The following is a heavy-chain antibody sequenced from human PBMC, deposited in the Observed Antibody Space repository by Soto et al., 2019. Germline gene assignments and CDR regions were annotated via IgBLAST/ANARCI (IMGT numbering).Heavy chain of an antibody. CDR2: ISWNSGSI. CDR1: GFTFDDYA. D-gene: IGHD6-19*01. V-gene: IGHV3-9*01. CDR3: AKDRGLVLSFYFDY. Sequence: EVQLVESGGGLVQPGRSLRLSCAASGFTFDDYAMHWVRQAPGKGLEWVSGISWNSGSIGYADSVEGRFPISRDTAMNSLYLQMNSLRAEDTALYYCAKDRGLVLSFYFDYWGQGTLVTVSS. J-gene: IGHJ4*02.